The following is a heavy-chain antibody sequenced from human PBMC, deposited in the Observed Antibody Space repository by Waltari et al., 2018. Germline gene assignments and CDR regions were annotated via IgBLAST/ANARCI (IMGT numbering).Heavy chain of an antibody. Sequence: QVQLQQWGAGLLKPSETLSLTCAVYGGSFSGYYWSWIRQPPGKGLEWIGEINHSGSTNYNPSLKSRVTISVDTAKNQFSLKLSSVTAADTAVYYCARETPHCSSTSCYVGWFDPWGQGTLVTVSS. CDR2: INHSGST. J-gene: IGHJ5*02. V-gene: IGHV4-34*01. D-gene: IGHD2-2*01. CDR1: GGSFSGYY. CDR3: ARETPHCSSTSCYVGWFDP.